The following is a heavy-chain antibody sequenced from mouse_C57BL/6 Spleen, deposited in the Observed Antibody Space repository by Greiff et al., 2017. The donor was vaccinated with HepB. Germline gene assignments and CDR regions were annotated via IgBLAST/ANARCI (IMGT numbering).Heavy chain of an antibody. D-gene: IGHD1-1*01. Sequence: QVQLQQPGAELVMPGASVKLSCKASGYTFTSYWMHWVKQRPGQGLEWIGEIDPSDSYTNYNQKFKGKSTLTVDKSSSTAYMQLSSLTSEDSAVYYCARWGTTVGNWFAYWGQGTLVTVSA. V-gene: IGHV1-69*01. CDR3: ARWGTTVGNWFAY. CDR1: GYTFTSYW. CDR2: IDPSDSYT. J-gene: IGHJ3*01.